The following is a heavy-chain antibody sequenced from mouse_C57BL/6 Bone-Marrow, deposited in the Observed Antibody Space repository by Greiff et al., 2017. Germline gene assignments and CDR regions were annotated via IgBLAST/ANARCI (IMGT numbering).Heavy chain of an antibody. Sequence: QVQLQQSGAELVKPGASVKMSCKASGYTFTTYPIEWMKQNHGKSLEWIGNFHPYNDDTKYNEKFKGKATLTVEKSSSTAYLELSRLTSDDSAVYYCARNHYYGSSPYFDYWGQGTTLTVSS. CDR3: ARNHYYGSSPYFDY. CDR2: FHPYNDDT. D-gene: IGHD1-1*01. V-gene: IGHV1-47*01. CDR1: GYTFTTYP. J-gene: IGHJ2*01.